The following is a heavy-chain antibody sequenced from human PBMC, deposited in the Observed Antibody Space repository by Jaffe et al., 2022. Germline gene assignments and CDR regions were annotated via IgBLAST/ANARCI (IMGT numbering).Heavy chain of an antibody. CDR2: INPSGGST. CDR1: GYTFTSYY. D-gene: IGHD6-19*01. J-gene: IGHJ4*02. CDR3: ATPGIAVAGRENYFDY. V-gene: IGHV1-46*01. Sequence: QVQLVQSGAEVKKPGASVKVSCKASGYTFTSYYMHWVRQAPGQGLEWMGIINPSGGSTSYAQKFQGRVTMTRDTSTSTVYMELSSLRSEDTAVYYCATPGIAVAGRENYFDYWGQGTLVTVSS.